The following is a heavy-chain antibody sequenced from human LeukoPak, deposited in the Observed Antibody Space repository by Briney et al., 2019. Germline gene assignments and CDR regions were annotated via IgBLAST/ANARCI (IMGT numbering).Heavy chain of an antibody. J-gene: IGHJ4*02. D-gene: IGHD6-19*01. Sequence: ASVKVSCKASGYTFTGYYMHWVRQAPGQGLEWMGRINPNRGGTNYAQKFQGRVTMTRDTSITTAYMELSGLRSDDTAMFYCARENGIAVAVSFDYWGQGTLVTVSS. V-gene: IGHV1-2*06. CDR3: ARENGIAVAVSFDY. CDR1: GYTFTGYY. CDR2: INPNRGGT.